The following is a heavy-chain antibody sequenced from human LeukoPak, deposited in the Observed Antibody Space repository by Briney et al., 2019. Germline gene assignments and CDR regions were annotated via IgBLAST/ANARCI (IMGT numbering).Heavy chain of an antibody. CDR2: IYSGGST. V-gene: IGHV3-66*01. J-gene: IGHJ4*02. D-gene: IGHD6-13*01. Sequence: GGSLRLSCAASGFTVSSNYMSWVRQAPGKGLEWVSVIYSGGSTYYADSVKGRFTISRDNSKNTLYLQMNSLRAEDTAVYYCAGTSQQLDQDYWGQGTPVTVSS. CDR3: AGTSQQLDQDY. CDR1: GFTVSSNY.